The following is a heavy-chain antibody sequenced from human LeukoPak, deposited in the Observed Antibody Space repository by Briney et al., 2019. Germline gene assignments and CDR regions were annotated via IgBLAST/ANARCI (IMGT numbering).Heavy chain of an antibody. CDR1: GYTFTSFG. Sequence: ASVKVSCKASGYTFTSFGISWVRQAPGQGLEWMGWISAYNGNTNYAQKFKGRVTMTTDTSTNTAYMELRSLRSDDTAVYYCAKDPTLRPAQSHDRFDPWGQGTLVTVSS. V-gene: IGHV1-18*01. J-gene: IGHJ5*02. D-gene: IGHD1-1*01. CDR3: AKDPTLRPAQSHDRFDP. CDR2: ISAYNGNT.